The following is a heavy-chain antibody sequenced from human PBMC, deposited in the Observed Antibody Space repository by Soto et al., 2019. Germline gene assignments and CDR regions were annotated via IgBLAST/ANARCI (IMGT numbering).Heavy chain of an antibody. CDR3: ARDPPYYYDSSGGSAFDI. D-gene: IGHD3-22*01. CDR2: ISAYNGNT. J-gene: IGHJ3*02. V-gene: IGHV1-18*04. Sequence: QVQLVQSGAEVKKPGASVKVSCKASGYTFTSYGISWVRQAPGQGLEWMGWISAYNGNTNYAQKLQGRVTMTTDTSASTGYMELRSLRSDDTAVYYCARDPPYYYDSSGGSAFDIWGQGTMVTVSS. CDR1: GYTFTSYG.